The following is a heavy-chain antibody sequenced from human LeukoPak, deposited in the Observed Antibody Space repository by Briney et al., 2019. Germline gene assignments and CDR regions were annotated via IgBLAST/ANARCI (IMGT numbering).Heavy chain of an antibody. CDR3: ARDAYGSGSRHFGGFDY. CDR2: ISRSSSYI. Sequence: PGGSLRLSCAASGFTFSSYSMNWVRQAPGKGLEWVSSISRSSSYIYYADSVKGRFTISRDNAKNSLYLQMNSLRAEDTAVYYCARDAYGSGSRHFGGFDYWGQGTLVTVSS. V-gene: IGHV3-21*01. J-gene: IGHJ4*02. D-gene: IGHD3-10*01. CDR1: GFTFSSYS.